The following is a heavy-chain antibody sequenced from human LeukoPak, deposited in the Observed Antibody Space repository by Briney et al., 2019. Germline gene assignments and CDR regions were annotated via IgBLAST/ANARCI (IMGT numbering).Heavy chain of an antibody. D-gene: IGHD2-15*01. CDR3: ARSGPDALYCSGGSCYSIAFDI. CDR1: GFSLSTSGMR. J-gene: IGHJ3*02. Sequence: SGPALVKPTQTLTLTCTFSGFSLSTSGMRVSWIRQPPGKALGWLARIDWDDDKFYSTSLKTRLTISKDTSKNQVVLTMTNMDPVDTATYYCARSGPDALYCSGGSCYSIAFDIWGQGTMVTVSS. V-gene: IGHV2-70*04. CDR2: IDWDDDK.